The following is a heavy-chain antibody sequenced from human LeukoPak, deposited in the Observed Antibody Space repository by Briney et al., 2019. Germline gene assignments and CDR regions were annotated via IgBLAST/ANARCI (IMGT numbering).Heavy chain of an antibody. D-gene: IGHD2-15*01. Sequence: PGRSLRLSCAASGFTFDDYAVHWVRQAPGKGLEWVSGISWNSGSIGYADSVKGRFTISRDNAKNSLYLQMNSLRAEDTALYYCAKDDDLGYCSGGSCRYVRKGVYFQHWGQGTLVTVSS. CDR2: ISWNSGSI. CDR1: GFTFDDYA. V-gene: IGHV3-9*01. CDR3: AKDDDLGYCSGGSCRYVRKGVYFQH. J-gene: IGHJ1*01.